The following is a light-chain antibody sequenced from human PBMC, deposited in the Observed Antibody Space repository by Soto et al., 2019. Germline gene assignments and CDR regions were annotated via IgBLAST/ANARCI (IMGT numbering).Light chain of an antibody. V-gene: IGKV3-20*01. Sequence: ETVLTQSPGTLSLSPGERATLSFSASQSVSSSNLAWYQQKPGQAPRLLIYGESSRATGIPDRFSGSGSGTDFTLTISRLEPEDFAVYYCQQYGSSPRTFGQGTKVDIK. CDR3: QQYGSSPRT. J-gene: IGKJ1*01. CDR1: QSVSSSN. CDR2: GES.